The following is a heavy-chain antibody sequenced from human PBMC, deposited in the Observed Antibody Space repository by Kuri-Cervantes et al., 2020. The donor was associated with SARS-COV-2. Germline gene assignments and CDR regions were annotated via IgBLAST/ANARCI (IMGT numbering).Heavy chain of an antibody. D-gene: IGHD2-2*01. CDR2: INHSGST. J-gene: IGHJ6*03. Sequence: GSLRLSCAVYGGSFSGYYWSWIRQPPGKGLEWIGEINHSGSTYYNPSLKSRVTISVDTSKNQFSLKLSSVTAADTAVYYCATQGIVVVPAAIGHMDVWGKGTTVTVSS. CDR3: ATQGIVVVPAAIGHMDV. CDR1: GGSFSGYY. V-gene: IGHV4-34*01.